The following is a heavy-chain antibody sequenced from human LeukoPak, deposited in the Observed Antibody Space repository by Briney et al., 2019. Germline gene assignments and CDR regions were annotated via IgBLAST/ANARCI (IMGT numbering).Heavy chain of an antibody. J-gene: IGHJ4*02. Sequence: PSQTLSRTCTVSGGSISSGDYYWSCIRQPPGKGREWNANGYYTGDTTYHPSLKSRVTISVDTSNIQFSLRLTSVTAADTAVYYCARQPVAKYSFDYWGQGALVTVSS. V-gene: IGHV4-30-4*01. CDR1: GGSISSGDYY. CDR2: GYYTGDT. D-gene: IGHD5-12*01. CDR3: ARQPVAKYSFDY.